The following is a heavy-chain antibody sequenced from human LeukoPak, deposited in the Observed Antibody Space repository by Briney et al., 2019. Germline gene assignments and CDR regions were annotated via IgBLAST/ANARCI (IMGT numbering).Heavy chain of an antibody. V-gene: IGHV3-73*01. J-gene: IGHJ4*02. CDR3: ARESGVGYFDWFRKRYYFDY. D-gene: IGHD3-9*01. CDR2: IRSKANSYAT. CDR1: GFTFSNAW. Sequence: GGSLRLSCAASGFTFSNAWMSWVRQAPGKGLEGVGRIRSKANSYATAYAASGKGRFTISRDDSKNTAFLQMNSLKSEDTAVYYCARESGVGYFDWFRKRYYFDYWGQGTLVTVSS.